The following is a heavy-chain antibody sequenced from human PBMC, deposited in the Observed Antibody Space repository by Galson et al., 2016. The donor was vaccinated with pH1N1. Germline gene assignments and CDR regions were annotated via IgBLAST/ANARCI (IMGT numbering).Heavy chain of an antibody. Sequence: QSGAEVKKPGESLKISCKGSGYRFNSSWIGWVRQMPGKGLEWMGIIHLGGSHIRYSPSFQGQATISADKSINIVSLQWSSLKASDTAMYYCARQNDYGDYRGDAFDIWGQGTMVTVSS. J-gene: IGHJ3*02. CDR1: GYRFNSSW. CDR3: ARQNDYGDYRGDAFDI. D-gene: IGHD4-17*01. V-gene: IGHV5-51*01. CDR2: IHLGGSHI.